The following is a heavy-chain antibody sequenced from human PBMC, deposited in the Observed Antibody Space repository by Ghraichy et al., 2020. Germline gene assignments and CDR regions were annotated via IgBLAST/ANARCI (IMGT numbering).Heavy chain of an antibody. V-gene: IGHV3-21*01. CDR1: GFTFGSYS. CDR2: ISSSSTYI. CDR3: ARGFTASAGFFDY. D-gene: IGHD5-18*01. Sequence: GSLRLSCAGSGFTFGSYSLNWVRQAPGKGLEWVSSISSSSTYIYYADSIKGRFTISRDNAKKSLFLQMNSLRGEDTAVYYCARGFTASAGFFDYWGQGSLLSVSS. J-gene: IGHJ4*02.